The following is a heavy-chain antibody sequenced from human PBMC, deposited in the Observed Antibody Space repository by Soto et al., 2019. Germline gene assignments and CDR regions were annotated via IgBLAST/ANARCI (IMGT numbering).Heavy chain of an antibody. CDR1: GFTVSSNY. V-gene: IGHV3-66*01. CDR3: ASLPHCSSTSCYKVPLDY. Sequence: GGSLRLSCAASGFTVSSNYMSWVRQAPGKGLEWVSVIYSGGSTYYADSVKGRFTISRDNSKNTLYLQMNSLRAEDTAVYYCASLPHCSSTSCYKVPLDYWGQGTLVTVSS. CDR2: IYSGGST. J-gene: IGHJ4*02. D-gene: IGHD2-2*02.